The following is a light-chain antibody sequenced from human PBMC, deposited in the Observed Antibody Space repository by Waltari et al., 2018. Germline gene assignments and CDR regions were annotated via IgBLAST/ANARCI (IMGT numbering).Light chain of an antibody. Sequence: QSALTQPASVSGSPGQSITISCAGTANDVGNYNLVSWYQQHPGKAPKLIIYEVTQRPSGVLIRFSASKSGIAASLTISGLQAEDGAEYYCFSYAGRFSFVFGTGTQVTV. J-gene: IGLJ1*01. CDR1: ANDVGNYNL. V-gene: IGLV2-23*02. CDR3: FSYAGRFSFV. CDR2: EVT.